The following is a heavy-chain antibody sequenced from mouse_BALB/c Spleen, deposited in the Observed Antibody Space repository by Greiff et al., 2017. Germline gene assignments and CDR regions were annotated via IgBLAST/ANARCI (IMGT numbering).Heavy chain of an antibody. Sequence: QVQLQQSAAELARPGASVKMSCKASGYTFTSYTMHWVKQRPGQGLEWIGYINPSSGYTEYNQKFKDKTTLTADKSSSTAYMQLSSLTSEDSAVYYCARQLGLRRYAMDYWGQGTSVTVSS. CDR3: ARQLGLRRYAMDY. CDR2: INPSSGYT. J-gene: IGHJ4*01. CDR1: GYTFTSYT. V-gene: IGHV1-4*02. D-gene: IGHD3-1*01.